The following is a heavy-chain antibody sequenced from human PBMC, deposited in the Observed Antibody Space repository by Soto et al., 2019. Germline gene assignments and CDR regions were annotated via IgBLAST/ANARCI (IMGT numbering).Heavy chain of an antibody. V-gene: IGHV3-11*01. Sequence: QVQLVESGGGLVKPGGSLRLSCAASGFIFSDYYMSWIRQAPGKGLEWVAYISISSSGSTTYYADSVRGRFTISRDNAEKSLYLQMHSLRSEDTAVYFCARDTLPTDFSLGWDVWGQGTTVTVSS. CDR3: ARDTLPTDFSLGWDV. CDR2: ISISSSGSTT. J-gene: IGHJ6*02. D-gene: IGHD4-4*01. CDR1: GFIFSDYY.